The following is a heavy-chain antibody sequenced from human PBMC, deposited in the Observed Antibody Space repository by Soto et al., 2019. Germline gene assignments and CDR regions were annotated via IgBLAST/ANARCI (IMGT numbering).Heavy chain of an antibody. V-gene: IGHV4-59*08. J-gene: IGHJ4*02. CDR3: ARYPRLDY. CDR2: IYYSGST. CDR1: GGSISSYC. Sequence: SETLSLTCTVSGGSISSYCWSWIRQPPGKGLEWIGYIYYSGSTNYNPSLKSRVTISVDTSKNQFSLKLSSVTAADTAVYYCARYPRLDYWGQGTLVTVSS.